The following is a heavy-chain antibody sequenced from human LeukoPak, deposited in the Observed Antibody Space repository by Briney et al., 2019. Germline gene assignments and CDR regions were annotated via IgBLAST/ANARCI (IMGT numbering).Heavy chain of an antibody. CDR1: GRSINNYY. CDR3: ARAPGGILTGYWFDP. V-gene: IGHV4-59*01. D-gene: IGHD3-9*01. Sequence: SETLSLTCTVSGRSINNYYWSWIRQPPGKGLEWIGYIYYTGSTNYTPSFKSRVTISVDTSKNQFSLKVNSVTAADTAVYYCARAPGGILTGYWFDPWGQGALVTVSS. J-gene: IGHJ5*02. CDR2: IYYTGST.